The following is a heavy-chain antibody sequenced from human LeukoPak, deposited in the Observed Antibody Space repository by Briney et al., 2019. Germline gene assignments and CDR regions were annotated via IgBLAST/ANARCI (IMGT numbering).Heavy chain of an antibody. V-gene: IGHV3-48*01. CDR2: ISSSSSTI. CDR3: ARGSGWFDP. CDR1: GFTFTSYI. Sequence: GGSLRLSCAASGFTFTSYIMNWVRQAPGKGLEWVSYISSSSSTIYYADSVKGRFTISRDNAKNSLDLQMNSLRAEDTAVYYCARGSGWFDPWGQGTLVTVSS. J-gene: IGHJ5*02.